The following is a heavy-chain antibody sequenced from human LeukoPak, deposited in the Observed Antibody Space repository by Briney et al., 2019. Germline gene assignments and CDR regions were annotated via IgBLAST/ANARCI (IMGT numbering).Heavy chain of an antibody. D-gene: IGHD3-9*01. CDR3: AKWGDYDVLTGYYVSDY. V-gene: IGHV3-23*01. CDR2: ITGSGGNT. CDR1: GFTFSNYA. Sequence: AGGSLRLSCAASGFTFSNYAMSWVRQAPGEGLEWVSDITGSGGNTYYADSVKGRFTISRDNSKNTVFLQMNRLRAEDTTGYYCAKWGDYDVLTGYYVSDYWGQGTLVTVSS. J-gene: IGHJ4*02.